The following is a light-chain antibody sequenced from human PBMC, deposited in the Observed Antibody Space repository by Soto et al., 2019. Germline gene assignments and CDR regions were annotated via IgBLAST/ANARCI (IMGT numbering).Light chain of an antibody. CDR3: QVWDISSGHVV. Sequence: SYELTQPPSVSVAPGKTASVACGGSHIGSKSVHWYQKQSGRAPVLVMYYDSDRPSGIPERFSGSHSGNTATLTISRDEAGDEADYYCQVWDISSGHVVFGGGTKLTVL. V-gene: IGLV3-21*01. J-gene: IGLJ3*02. CDR2: YDS. CDR1: HIGSKS.